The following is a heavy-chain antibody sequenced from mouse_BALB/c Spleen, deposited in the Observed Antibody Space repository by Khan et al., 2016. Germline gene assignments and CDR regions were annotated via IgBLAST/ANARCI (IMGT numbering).Heavy chain of an antibody. Sequence: EVQLQESGAELVKPGASVKLSCTASGFNIKDTYMHWVKQRPEQGLEWIGRIDPANGNTKYDPKFQGKATITADISSHTAYLQLSSLTSEDTAVYYCARSPYDYDVGFAYWGQGTLVTVSA. CDR1: GFNIKDTY. CDR3: ARSPYDYDVGFAY. CDR2: IDPANGNT. D-gene: IGHD2-4*01. J-gene: IGHJ3*01. V-gene: IGHV14-3*02.